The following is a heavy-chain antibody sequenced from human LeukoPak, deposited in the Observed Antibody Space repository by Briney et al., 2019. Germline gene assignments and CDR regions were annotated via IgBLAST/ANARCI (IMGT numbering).Heavy chain of an antibody. CDR1: GGSIMVAAYF. J-gene: IGHJ3*02. CDR3: ARGYGDNSGAFDI. V-gene: IGHV4-30-2*01. D-gene: IGHD4-23*01. Sequence: SETLSLTCTVSGGSIMVAAYFWSWIRQPPGKGLEWIGYIYYSGRSYYNPSLKSRVTISLDRSKNQFSLRLSSVTAADTAVYFCARGYGDNSGAFDIWGQGTLVTVSS. CDR2: IYYSGRS.